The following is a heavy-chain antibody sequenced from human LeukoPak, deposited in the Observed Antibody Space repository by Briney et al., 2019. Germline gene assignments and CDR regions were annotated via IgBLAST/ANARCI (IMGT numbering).Heavy chain of an antibody. D-gene: IGHD6-19*01. Sequence: SETLSLTCAVYGGSFSGYYWSWIRQPPGKGLEWIGEINHSGSTNYNPSLKSRVTISVDTSKNQFSLKLSSVTAADTAVYYCASPVSGSSGWYYNYWGQGTLVTVFS. CDR3: ASPVSGSSGWYYNY. CDR1: GGSFSGYY. J-gene: IGHJ4*02. CDR2: INHSGST. V-gene: IGHV4-34*01.